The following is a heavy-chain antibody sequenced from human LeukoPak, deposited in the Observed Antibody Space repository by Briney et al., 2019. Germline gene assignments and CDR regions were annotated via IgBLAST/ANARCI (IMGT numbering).Heavy chain of an antibody. V-gene: IGHV3-7*05. Sequence: GGSLRLSCAASGFAFSNYWMNWVRQAPGKGLEWVASIKQDGSEKYSVDSVKGRFTISRDNAKNSLYLQMNSLGAEDTAVYYCARDRGWLQFDYWGQGTLVTVSS. J-gene: IGHJ4*02. CDR3: ARDRGWLQFDY. CDR2: IKQDGSEK. CDR1: GFAFSNYW. D-gene: IGHD5-24*01.